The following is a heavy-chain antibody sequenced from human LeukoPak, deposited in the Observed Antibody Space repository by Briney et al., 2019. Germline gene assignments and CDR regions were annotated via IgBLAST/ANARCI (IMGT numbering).Heavy chain of an antibody. V-gene: IGHV4-4*07. CDR1: GGSISSYY. J-gene: IGHJ2*01. CDR2: IYTSGST. CDR3: ARDGTSSGWYWYFDL. D-gene: IGHD6-19*01. Sequence: SETLSLTCTVSGGSISSYYWSWIRQPAGKGLEWIGRIYTSGSTNCNPSLKSRVTISVDTSKNQFSLKLSSVTAADTAVYYCARDGTSSGWYWYFDLWGRGTLVTVSS.